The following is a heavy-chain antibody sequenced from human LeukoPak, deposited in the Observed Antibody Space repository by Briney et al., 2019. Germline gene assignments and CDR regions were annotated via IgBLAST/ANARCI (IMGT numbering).Heavy chain of an antibody. D-gene: IGHD1-1*01. V-gene: IGHV4-59*08. J-gene: IGHJ4*02. CDR1: GGSISSYH. Sequence: PSETLSLTCTVSGGSISSYHWSWIRQPPGKGLEWIGYIYYSGSTNYNPSLKSRVTISVDTSKNQFSLKLSSVTAADTAVYYCARHSTASGYLNYFDYWGQGTLVTVSS. CDR3: ARHSTASGYLNYFDY. CDR2: IYYSGST.